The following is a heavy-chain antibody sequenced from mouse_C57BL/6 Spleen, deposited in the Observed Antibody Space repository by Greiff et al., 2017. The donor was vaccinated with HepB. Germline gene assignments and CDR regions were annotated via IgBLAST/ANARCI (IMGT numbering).Heavy chain of an antibody. CDR3: TRFHPLITTVVATNFDV. D-gene: IGHD1-1*01. J-gene: IGHJ1*03. CDR2: IDPETGGT. Sequence: QVPLKESGAELVRPGASVTLSCKASGYTFTDYEMHWVKQTPVHGLEWIGAIDPETGGTAYNQKFKGKAILTADKSSSTAYMELRSLTSEDSAVYYCTRFHPLITTVVATNFDVWGTGTTVTVSS. CDR1: GYTFTDYE. V-gene: IGHV1-15*01.